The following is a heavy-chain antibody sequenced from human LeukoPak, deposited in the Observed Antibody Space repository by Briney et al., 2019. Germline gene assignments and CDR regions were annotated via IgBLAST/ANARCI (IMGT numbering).Heavy chain of an antibody. CDR3: ARTYYGILTGYNPYFDY. J-gene: IGHJ4*02. Sequence: GGSLRLSCAASGFTFSSYGMSWVRQAPGRGLEWVSAISGSGGSTYYADSVKGRFTISRDNSKNTLYLQMNSLRAEDTAVYYCARTYYGILTGYNPYFDYWGQGILVTVSS. V-gene: IGHV3-23*01. CDR2: ISGSGGST. CDR1: GFTFSSYG. D-gene: IGHD3-9*01.